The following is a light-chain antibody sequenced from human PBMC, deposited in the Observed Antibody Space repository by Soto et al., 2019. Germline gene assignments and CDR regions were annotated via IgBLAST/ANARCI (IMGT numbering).Light chain of an antibody. V-gene: IGKV1-5*01. Sequence: DIPMTQSPSTLSASVGDRVTITCRASQSIRSYLAWYQQKPGKAPKVLIYDAATLQSGVPSRFSGSGSGTEFTLTISSLQPDDFATYYCQQYDSYSSKTFGQGTKVEVK. CDR2: DAA. CDR1: QSIRSY. J-gene: IGKJ1*01. CDR3: QQYDSYSSKT.